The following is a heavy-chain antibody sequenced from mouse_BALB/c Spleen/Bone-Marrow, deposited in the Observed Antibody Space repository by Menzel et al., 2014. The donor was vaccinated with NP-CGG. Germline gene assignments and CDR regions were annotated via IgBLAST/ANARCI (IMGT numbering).Heavy chain of an antibody. D-gene: IGHD1-1*01. CDR2: IDPETNYT. Sequence: VQLKESGAEPVRPGALVKLSCKTSGFNIKDYYMFWLKQRPEQGLAWIGWIDPETNYTIYDPKFHRKASITAYTSSNSAYLQLSRLTYEDIAVYYCARFLLRDYAMDYWGQGTSVTGAS. CDR3: ARFLLRDYAMDY. CDR1: GFNIKDYY. V-gene: IGHV14-1*02. J-gene: IGHJ4*01.